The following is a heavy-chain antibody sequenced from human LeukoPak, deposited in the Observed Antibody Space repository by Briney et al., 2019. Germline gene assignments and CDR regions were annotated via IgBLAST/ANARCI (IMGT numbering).Heavy chain of an antibody. Sequence: SETLSLTCTVSGGSISSYYWSWIRQPPGKGLEWIGYIYYSGSTNYNPSLKSRVTISVDTSKNQFSLTLSSVTAADTAVYYCAKEDGRDGYNYVAYWGQGTLVTVSS. CDR1: GGSISSYY. D-gene: IGHD5-24*01. V-gene: IGHV4-59*01. CDR2: IYYSGST. J-gene: IGHJ4*02. CDR3: AKEDGRDGYNYVAY.